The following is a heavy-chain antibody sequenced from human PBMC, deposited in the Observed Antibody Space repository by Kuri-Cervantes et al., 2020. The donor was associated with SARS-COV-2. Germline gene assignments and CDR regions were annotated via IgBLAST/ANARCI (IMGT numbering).Heavy chain of an antibody. CDR2: INPSGGST. Sequence: ASVKVSCKASGYTFTSYYMHWVRQAPGQGLEWMGIINPSGGSTSYAQKFQGRVTMTRDTSTSTVYMELSSLRSEDTAVYYCARPMVRGAPLYDAFDIWGQGTMVTASS. CDR3: ARPMVRGAPLYDAFDI. CDR1: GYTFTSYY. J-gene: IGHJ3*02. D-gene: IGHD3-10*01. V-gene: IGHV1-46*01.